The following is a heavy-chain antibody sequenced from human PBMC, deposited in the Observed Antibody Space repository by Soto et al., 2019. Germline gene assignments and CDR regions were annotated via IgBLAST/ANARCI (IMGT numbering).Heavy chain of an antibody. D-gene: IGHD3-10*01. Sequence: QVQLVQSGAEVKKPGASVKVSCKASGYMFTTYDIMWVRQATGQGLEWVGGMNPNTGHTGYGQKFQGRVTMTRDSSISTAYMELSSLRSDDTAVYYCARAATYYCGLGRGADYWGQGTLVTVSS. CDR2: MNPNTGHT. CDR1: GYMFTTYD. CDR3: ARAATYYCGLGRGADY. V-gene: IGHV1-8*01. J-gene: IGHJ4*02.